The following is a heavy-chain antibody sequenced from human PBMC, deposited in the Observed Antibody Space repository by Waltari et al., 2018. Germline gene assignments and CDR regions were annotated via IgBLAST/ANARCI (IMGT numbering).Heavy chain of an antibody. CDR2: IKQDGSER. V-gene: IGHV3-7*01. CDR3: TRGVVGATRSFDY. J-gene: IGHJ4*02. CDR1: GFTFSSSW. D-gene: IGHD1-26*01. Sequence: EVQLVESGGDLVQPGGSLRLSCAASGFTFSSSWLTWVRLAPGKGLEWVASIKQDGSERYYGDSVKGRFTISRDNAKNSLYLQMNSLRAEDSAMYYCTRGVVGATRSFDYWGQGTLVTVSS.